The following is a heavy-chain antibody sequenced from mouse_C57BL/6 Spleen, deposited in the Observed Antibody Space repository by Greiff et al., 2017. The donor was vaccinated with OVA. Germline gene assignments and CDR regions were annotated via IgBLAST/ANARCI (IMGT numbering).Heavy chain of an antibody. V-gene: IGHV1-52*01. CDR1: GYTFTSYW. CDR3: ARGGAYYSNYRAMDY. J-gene: IGHJ4*01. Sequence: QVQLKQPGAELVRPGSSVKLSCKASGYTFTSYWMHWVKQRPIQGLEWIGNIDPSDSETHYNQKFKDKATLTVDKSSSTAYMQLSSLTSEDSAVYYCARGGAYYSNYRAMDYWGQGTSVTVSS. D-gene: IGHD2-5*01. CDR2: IDPSDSET.